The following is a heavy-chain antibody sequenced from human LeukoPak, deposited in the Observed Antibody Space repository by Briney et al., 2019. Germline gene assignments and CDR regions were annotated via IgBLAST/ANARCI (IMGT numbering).Heavy chain of an antibody. CDR2: ISTSSSYI. Sequence: GGSLRLSCIASGFSFEDSAMSWVRQAPGKGLEWVSSISTSSSYIYYADSVKGRFTISRDNAKKSLYLQMNSLRAEDTAVYYCARAYSGRYGLGYYYMDVWGKGTTVTISS. V-gene: IGHV3-21*01. CDR3: ARAYSGRYGLGYYYMDV. D-gene: IGHD1-26*01. J-gene: IGHJ6*03. CDR1: GFSFEDSA.